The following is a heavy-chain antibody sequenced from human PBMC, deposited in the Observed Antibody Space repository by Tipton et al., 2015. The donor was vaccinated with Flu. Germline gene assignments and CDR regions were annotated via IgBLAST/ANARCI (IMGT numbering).Heavy chain of an antibody. Sequence: QSGPEVKKPGESLKISCKASGYNFISYWIAWVRQMPGRGLEWMGIIYPGDSDTRYSPSFQGQVTISADKSISTAYLQWSSLKASDTAMYYCARGRAYYFGSGSYHAAFDIWGQGTLVTVSS. CDR1: GYNFISYW. V-gene: IGHV5-51*01. J-gene: IGHJ4*02. CDR2: IYPGDSDT. CDR3: ARGRAYYFGSGSYHAAFDI. D-gene: IGHD3-10*01.